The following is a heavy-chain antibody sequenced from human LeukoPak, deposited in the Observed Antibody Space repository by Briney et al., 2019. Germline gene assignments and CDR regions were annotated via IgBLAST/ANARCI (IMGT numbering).Heavy chain of an antibody. CDR1: AGSISSYY. CDR2: IYNSGST. V-gene: IGHV4-59*01. D-gene: IGHD5-18*01. CDR3: ARGERVNSYVLFDY. Sequence: SETLSLTCCVSAGSISSYYWSCIPQPPGKGLEWIVYIYNSGSTYYNPSLKSRSTILVDTSNNQYSVKLSSVSAANTALYYGARGERVNSYVLFDYWGQGTLVTVSS. J-gene: IGHJ4*02.